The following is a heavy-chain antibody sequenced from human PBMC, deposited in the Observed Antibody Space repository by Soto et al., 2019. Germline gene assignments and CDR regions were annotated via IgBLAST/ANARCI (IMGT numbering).Heavy chain of an antibody. CDR3: ARGGGVDIVVVPADFDY. J-gene: IGHJ4*02. D-gene: IGHD2-2*03. CDR1: GYTFTSYA. CDR2: INPNSGGT. V-gene: IGHV1-2*04. Sequence: GASVKFSCKASGYTFTSYAMHWVRQAPGQRLEWMGWINPNSGGTNYAQKFQGWVTMTRDTSISTAYMELSRLRSDDTAVYYCARGGGVDIVVVPADFDYWGQGTLVTVSS.